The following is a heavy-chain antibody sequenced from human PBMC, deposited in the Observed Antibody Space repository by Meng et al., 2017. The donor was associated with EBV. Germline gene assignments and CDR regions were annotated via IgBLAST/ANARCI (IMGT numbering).Heavy chain of an antibody. J-gene: IGHJ5*02. D-gene: IGHD6-19*01. CDR1: GDPISSLYH. Sequence: QLQLRESGPGQGKPSEALSLTCPVPGDPISSLYHWGWIRQPPGRGLEWIGGVHYTGSTYYSPSLKSRVTVSVDTSKNQFSLRLTSVTAADTAVYYCARPFPSWQSPRLDPFGAWGQGTLVTVSS. V-gene: IGHV4-39*01. CDR2: VHYTGST. CDR3: ARPFPSWQSPRLDPFGA.